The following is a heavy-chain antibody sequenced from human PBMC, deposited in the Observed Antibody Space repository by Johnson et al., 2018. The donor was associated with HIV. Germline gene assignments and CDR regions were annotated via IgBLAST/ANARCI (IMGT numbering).Heavy chain of an antibody. CDR3: AGDRGSSSPAHAFDI. V-gene: IGHV3-11*04. Sequence: QVQVVESGGGLVKPGGSLRLSCAASGFTFSDYYMSWIRQAPGKGLEWVSYISSSGSTIYYADSVKGRFTISRDNAKNSLYLQMNSPRAEDTAVYYWAGDRGSSSPAHAFDIWGQGTMVTVS. D-gene: IGHD6-6*01. CDR2: ISSSGSTI. CDR1: GFTFSDYY. J-gene: IGHJ3*02.